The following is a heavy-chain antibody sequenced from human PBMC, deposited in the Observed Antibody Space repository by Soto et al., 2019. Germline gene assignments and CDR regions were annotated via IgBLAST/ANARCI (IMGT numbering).Heavy chain of an antibody. CDR2: MSAFTGKA. CDR1: GYTFLSYG. D-gene: IGHD3-10*01. V-gene: IGHV1-18*04. CDR3: ARDQRYYGSGYYYSDS. J-gene: IGHJ1*01. Sequence: GDSVKGSCNASGYTFLSYGISWVRQAPGQGLEWVGWMSAFTGKADYAQIFQDRVTMTTDTSTSTAYMELRSLRSDDTAVYYCARDQRYYGSGYYYSDSWGQGTLVTVSS.